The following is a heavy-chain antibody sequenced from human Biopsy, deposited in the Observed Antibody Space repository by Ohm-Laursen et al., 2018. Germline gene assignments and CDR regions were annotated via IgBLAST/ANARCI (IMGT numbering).Heavy chain of an antibody. D-gene: IGHD3-10*02. CDR2: VDPTVSST. CDR1: GDSFNHYY. V-gene: IGHV4-34*01. Sequence: GTLSLTCSVYGDSFNHYYWAWIRQSPGGGLEWIGQVDPTVSSTDCNPSLRSRFAISADTSKNHFSLTLTSVTAADTAVYFCARGPPLISPPVPVPYHWFDPWGQGTLVTVSS. CDR3: ARGPPLISPPVPVPYHWFDP. J-gene: IGHJ5*02.